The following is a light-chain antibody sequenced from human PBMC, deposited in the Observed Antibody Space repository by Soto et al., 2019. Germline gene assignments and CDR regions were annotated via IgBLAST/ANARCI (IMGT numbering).Light chain of an antibody. CDR1: SSDVGAYHY. CDR2: EVS. Sequence: SALTQPPSASGSPGQSVTLSCTGTSSDVGAYHYVSWYQPHPGKAPKVMIYEVSKRPSRVPDRFSGSKSGNTASLTVSGLQVEDEADYYCTAHAGSNKAHVVGTGTKVTVL. CDR3: TAHAGSNKAHV. V-gene: IGLV2-8*01. J-gene: IGLJ1*01.